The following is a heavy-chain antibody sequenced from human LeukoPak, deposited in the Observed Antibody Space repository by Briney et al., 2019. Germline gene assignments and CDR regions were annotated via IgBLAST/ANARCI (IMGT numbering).Heavy chain of an antibody. CDR1: GFTFSNAW. D-gene: IGHD3-3*01. J-gene: IGHJ5*02. CDR3: TTELPNYDFWSGYYNWFDP. CDR2: IKSKTDGGTT. Sequence: GGSLRLSCAASGFTFSNAWMSWVRQAPGKGLEWVGRIKSKTDGGTTDYAAPVKGRFTISRDDSKNTLYLQMNSLKTEDTAVYYCTTELPNYDFWSGYYNWFDPWGQGTWSPSPQ. V-gene: IGHV3-15*01.